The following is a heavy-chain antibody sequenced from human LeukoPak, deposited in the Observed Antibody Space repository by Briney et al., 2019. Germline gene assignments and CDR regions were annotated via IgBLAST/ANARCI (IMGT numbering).Heavy chain of an antibody. CDR1: GYTFTNYG. D-gene: IGHD3-22*01. CDR2: ISGHNGNT. CDR3: ARVVSGSGYSIY. Sequence: ASVKVSCKPSGYTFTNYGVSWVRQAPEQGLEWMGWISGHNGNTNYAQKFQDRVTMTTDTSTSTAYIELTSLRSDDTAVYYCARVVSGSGYSIYWGQGTMVTVSS. V-gene: IGHV1-18*01. J-gene: IGHJ4*02.